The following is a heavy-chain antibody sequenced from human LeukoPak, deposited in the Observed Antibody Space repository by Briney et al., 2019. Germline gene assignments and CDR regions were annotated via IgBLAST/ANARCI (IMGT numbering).Heavy chain of an antibody. Sequence: ASVKVPCKASGYTFTGYYMHWVRQAPGQGLEWMGWINPNSGGANSAQKFQGRVTMTRDTSISTAYMELSSLRSDDTAVYYCARGGDRGYDYCLDYWGQGTLVTVSS. V-gene: IGHV1-2*02. J-gene: IGHJ4*02. CDR1: GYTFTGYY. CDR3: ARGGDRGYDYCLDY. D-gene: IGHD5-12*01. CDR2: INPNSGGA.